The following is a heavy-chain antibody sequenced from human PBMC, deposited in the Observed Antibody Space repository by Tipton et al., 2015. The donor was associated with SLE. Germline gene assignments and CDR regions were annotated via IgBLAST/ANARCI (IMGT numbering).Heavy chain of an antibody. Sequence: LRLSCAVFVVSFSGYYWTWIRQPPGKGLEWMWEINNSGSTNYNPSPKSKVTISVDTSKNQFSMELSSVTAADTAVYYCARNSRSSWTLGYWSQGTLVTVSS. CDR1: VVSFSGYY. J-gene: IGHJ4*02. V-gene: IGHV4-34*01. CDR2: INNSGST. D-gene: IGHD6-13*01. CDR3: ARNSRSSWTLGY.